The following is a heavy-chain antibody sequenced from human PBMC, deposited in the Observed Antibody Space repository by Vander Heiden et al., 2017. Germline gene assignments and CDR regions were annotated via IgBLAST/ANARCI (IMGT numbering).Heavy chain of an antibody. D-gene: IGHD3-22*01. J-gene: IGHJ4*02. Sequence: QVQLQESGPGLVTPSQTLSLTCTVSGGSISSGGYYWSWIRHHPGKGLEWIGYIYYSGSAYNSPSLKSRVSISVDTSKNQFSLRLRSVTAADTAVYFCARTNYYDSGGSWYFDYWGQGTLVTVSS. CDR3: ARTNYYDSGGSWYFDY. CDR2: IYYSGSA. V-gene: IGHV4-31*03. CDR1: GGSISSGGYY.